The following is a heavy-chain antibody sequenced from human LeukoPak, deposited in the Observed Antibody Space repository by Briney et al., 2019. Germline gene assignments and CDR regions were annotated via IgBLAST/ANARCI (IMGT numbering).Heavy chain of an antibody. Sequence: TASETLSLTCSVSGESISRSDSYWDWIRQPPGKGLEWIGTIYYIGRTYYSPSLNSRVTMSVDTSSNQFSLNLRSVTAADTAVYYCARRRYYDGSGYLEWGQGTLLSVSS. CDR2: IYYIGRT. CDR3: ARRRYYDGSGYLE. J-gene: IGHJ1*01. D-gene: IGHD3-22*01. CDR1: GESISRSDSY. V-gene: IGHV4-39*01.